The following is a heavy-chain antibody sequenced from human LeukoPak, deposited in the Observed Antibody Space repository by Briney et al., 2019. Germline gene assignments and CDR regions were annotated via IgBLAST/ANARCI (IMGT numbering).Heavy chain of an antibody. J-gene: IGHJ5*02. Sequence: SETLSLTCTVSGGSIRSYSWSWIRQPAGKGLEWIGLVFASGSTNYSPSLKSRVTMSVDTSTNQFSLRLSSVTAEDTAVYYCARGRMNGYFSHNWFDPWGQGTLVTVSS. V-gene: IGHV4-4*07. D-gene: IGHD3-9*01. CDR3: ARGRMNGYFSHNWFDP. CDR2: VFASGST. CDR1: GGSIRSYS.